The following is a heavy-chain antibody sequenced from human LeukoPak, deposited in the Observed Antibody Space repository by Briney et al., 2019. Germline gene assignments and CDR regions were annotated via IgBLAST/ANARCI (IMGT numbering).Heavy chain of an antibody. D-gene: IGHD3-3*01. CDR3: ARGRDPTIFVYYMDV. V-gene: IGHV3-23*01. CDR2: ISGSGGNT. J-gene: IGHJ6*03. Sequence: PGGSLRLSCAASGFTFSNYAMSWVRQAPGKGLDWVSTISGSGGNTYYADSVKGRFTISRDTSKNTLYLQMNSPRAEDTAVYYCARGRDPTIFVYYMDVWGKGTTVTVSS. CDR1: GFTFSNYA.